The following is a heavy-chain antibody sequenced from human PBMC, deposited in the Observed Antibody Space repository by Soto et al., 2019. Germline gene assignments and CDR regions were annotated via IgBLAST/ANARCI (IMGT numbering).Heavy chain of an antibody. CDR1: GGSISSYY. CDR3: ARDYYDSSGYYLYGMDV. V-gene: IGHV4-59*01. D-gene: IGHD3-22*01. Sequence: SETLSLTCTVSGGSISSYYWSWIRQPPGKGLEWIGYIYYSGSTNYNPSLKSRVTISVDTSKNQFSLKLSSVTAADTAVYYCARDYYDSSGYYLYGMDVWGQGTTVTV. J-gene: IGHJ6*02. CDR2: IYYSGST.